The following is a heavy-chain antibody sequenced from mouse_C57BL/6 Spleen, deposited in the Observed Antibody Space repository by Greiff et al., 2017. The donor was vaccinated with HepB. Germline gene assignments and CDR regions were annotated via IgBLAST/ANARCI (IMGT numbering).Heavy chain of an antibody. CDR2: INPNNGGT. J-gene: IGHJ2*01. D-gene: IGHD2-5*01. Sequence: DVKLQESGPELVKPGASVKMSCKASGYTFTDYNMHWVKQSHGKSLEWIGYINPNNGGTSYNQKFKGKATLTVNKSSSTAYMELRSLTSEDSAVYYCARSPYYSNYVNYFDYWGQGTTLTVSS. V-gene: IGHV1-22*01. CDR1: GYTFTDYN. CDR3: ARSPYYSNYVNYFDY.